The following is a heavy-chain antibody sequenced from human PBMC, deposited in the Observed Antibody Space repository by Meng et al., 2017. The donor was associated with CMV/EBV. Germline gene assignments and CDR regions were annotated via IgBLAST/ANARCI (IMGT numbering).Heavy chain of an antibody. CDR3: AKGGSSWYDP. V-gene: IGHV3-23*03. CDR2: IYSGGSST. D-gene: IGHD6-13*01. J-gene: IGHJ5*02. Sequence: GESLKISCAVSGLTVSSNYMSWVRQAPGKGLEWVSVIYSGGSSTYYADSVKGRFTISRDNSKNTLYLQMNSLRAEDTAVYYCAKGGSSWYDPWGQGTLVTVSS. CDR1: GLTVSSNY.